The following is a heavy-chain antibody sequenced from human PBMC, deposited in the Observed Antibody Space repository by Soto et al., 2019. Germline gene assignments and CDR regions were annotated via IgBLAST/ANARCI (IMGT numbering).Heavy chain of an antibody. D-gene: IGHD6-6*01. CDR1: GFTFSSYA. Sequence: EVQLLESGGGLVQPGGSLRLSCAASGFTFSSYAMTWVRQAPAQGLEWVSGISGSGGSTYYADSVKGRFTISRDSSMNTLYLQMDSVRAEDTAVYYCAKITDSSSPWGALDIWGQWTMVSVSS. CDR3: AKITDSSSPWGALDI. CDR2: ISGSGGST. J-gene: IGHJ3*02. V-gene: IGHV3-23*01.